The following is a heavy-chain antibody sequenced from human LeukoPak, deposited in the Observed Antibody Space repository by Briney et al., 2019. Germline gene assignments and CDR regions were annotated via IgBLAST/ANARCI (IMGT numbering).Heavy chain of an antibody. CDR3: ASGPYPAAGTDHQFDY. J-gene: IGHJ4*02. CDR1: GASISSYY. V-gene: IGHV4-59*01. Sequence: SETLSLTCTVSGASISSYYWSWIRQPPGKGLEWIGYIYYSGSTKYNPSLKSRVTISVDTSKSQFSLKVSSVTAEHTAVYYCASGPYPAAGTDHQFDYWGQGTLVTVSS. CDR2: IYYSGST. D-gene: IGHD6-13*01.